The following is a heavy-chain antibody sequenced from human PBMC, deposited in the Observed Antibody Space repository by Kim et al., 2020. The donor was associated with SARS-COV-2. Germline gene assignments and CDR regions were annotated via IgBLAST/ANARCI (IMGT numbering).Heavy chain of an antibody. CDR2: INPNSGGT. CDR1: GYTFTGYY. Sequence: ASVKVSCKASGYTFTGYYMHWVRQAPGQGLEWMGWINPNSGGTNYAQKFQGWVTMTRDTSISTAYMELSRLRSDDTAVYYCARDRKKLGELSELDYYYGMDVWGQGTTVTVSS. D-gene: IGHD3-10*01. V-gene: IGHV1-2*04. J-gene: IGHJ6*02. CDR3: ARDRKKLGELSELDYYYGMDV.